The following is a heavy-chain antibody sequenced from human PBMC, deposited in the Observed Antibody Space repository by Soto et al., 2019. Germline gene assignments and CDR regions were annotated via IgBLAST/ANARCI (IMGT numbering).Heavy chain of an antibody. CDR3: ARESDH. CDR2: ISGSGGGT. V-gene: IGHV3-23*01. J-gene: IGHJ4*02. CDR1: GFTFSSYA. Sequence: ETLSLTCTVSGFTFSSYAMSWVRQAPGKGLEWVSTISGSGGGTYYADSMKGRFTISRDNSKNTLYPQMYSLRVEDTAVYYCARESDHWGQGTLVTVSS.